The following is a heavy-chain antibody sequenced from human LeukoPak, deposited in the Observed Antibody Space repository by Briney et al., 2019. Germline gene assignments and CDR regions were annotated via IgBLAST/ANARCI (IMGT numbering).Heavy chain of an antibody. Sequence: PGGSLRLSCAASGFTFSSYGMHWVRQAPGKGLEWVAFIRYDGSNKYYADSVKGRFTISRDNSKNTLYLQMNSLRAEDTAVYYCAKDPDCSSTSCYNLDDYWGQGTLVTVSS. CDR1: GFTFSSYG. D-gene: IGHD2-2*02. J-gene: IGHJ4*02. V-gene: IGHV3-30*02. CDR2: IRYDGSNK. CDR3: AKDPDCSSTSCYNLDDY.